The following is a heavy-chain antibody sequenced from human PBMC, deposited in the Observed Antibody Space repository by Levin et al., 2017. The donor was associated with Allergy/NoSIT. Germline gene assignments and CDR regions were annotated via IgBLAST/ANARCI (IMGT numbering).Heavy chain of an antibody. CDR3: GRQLWGPVDY. CDR2: INSDGSST. D-gene: IGHD3-16*01. Sequence: GESLKISCAASGFTFDSYWMYWVRQAPGKGLVWVSRINSDGSSTSYADSVKGRFTISRDNAKNTLYLQLNSLRAEDTAVYYCGRQLWGPVDYWGQGTLVTVSS. V-gene: IGHV3-74*01. J-gene: IGHJ4*02. CDR1: GFTFDSYW.